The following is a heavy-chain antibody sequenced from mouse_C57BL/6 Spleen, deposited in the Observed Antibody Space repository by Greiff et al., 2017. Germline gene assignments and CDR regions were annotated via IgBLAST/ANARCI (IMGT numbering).Heavy chain of an antibody. Sequence: EVQVVESGEGLVKPGGSLKLSCAASGFTFSSYAMSWVRQTPEKRLEWVAYISSGGDYIYYADTVKGRFNISRDNARNTLNLQMSSLKSEDTAMYYCTRDQGNWDYFDYWGQGTTLTVSS. CDR1: GFTFSSYA. CDR2: ISSGGDYI. J-gene: IGHJ2*01. D-gene: IGHD4-1*01. V-gene: IGHV5-9-1*02. CDR3: TRDQGNWDYFDY.